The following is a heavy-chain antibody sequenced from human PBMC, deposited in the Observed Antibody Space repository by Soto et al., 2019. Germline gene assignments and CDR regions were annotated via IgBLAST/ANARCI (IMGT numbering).Heavy chain of an antibody. J-gene: IGHJ4*02. D-gene: IGHD2-8*02. CDR3: ARDKITGLFDY. Sequence: SETLCLTCAVYGGSFSGYYWSWIRQPPGKGLEWIGEINHSGSTNYNPSLKSRVTISVDTSKNQFSLKLSSVTAADTAVYYCARDKITGLFDYWGQGTLVTVSS. CDR2: INHSGST. CDR1: GGSFSGYY. V-gene: IGHV4-34*01.